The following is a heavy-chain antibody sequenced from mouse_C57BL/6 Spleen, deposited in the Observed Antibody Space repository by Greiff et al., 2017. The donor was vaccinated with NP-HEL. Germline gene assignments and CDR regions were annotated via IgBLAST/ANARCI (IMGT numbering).Heavy chain of an antibody. D-gene: IGHD2-3*01. CDR1: GFSFTSYG. Sequence: QVQLQQSGPGLVQPSQSLSITCTVSGFSFTSYGVHWVRQSSGKGLEWLGGFWRGGSTDYNAAFMSRLSNTKNNSKSQVFFKMNSLQADDTAVYYCAIYGGYPAYWGQGTLVTVSA. CDR2: FWRGGST. CDR3: AIYGGYPAY. V-gene: IGHV2-5*01. J-gene: IGHJ3*01.